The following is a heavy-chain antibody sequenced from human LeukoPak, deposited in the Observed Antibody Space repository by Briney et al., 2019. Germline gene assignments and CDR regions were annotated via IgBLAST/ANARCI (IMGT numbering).Heavy chain of an antibody. J-gene: IGHJ4*02. Sequence: SETLSLTCTVSGGSISSYYWSWIRQPAGKGLEWIGRIYTSGGTNYNPSLKSRVTMSVDTSKNQFSLKLSSVTAADTAVYYCARGSGYSGYDGDYYFDYWGQGTLVTVSS. CDR1: GGSISSYY. CDR2: IYTSGGT. D-gene: IGHD5-12*01. CDR3: ARGSGYSGYDGDYYFDY. V-gene: IGHV4-4*07.